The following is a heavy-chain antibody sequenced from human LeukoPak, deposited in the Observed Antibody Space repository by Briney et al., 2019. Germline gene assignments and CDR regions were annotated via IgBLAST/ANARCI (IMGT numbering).Heavy chain of an antibody. V-gene: IGHV1-18*01. D-gene: IGHD6-13*01. CDR3: ARVKGPRYSSSWYGDYYYYMDV. Sequence: ASVKVSCKASGYTFTSHGISWVRQAPGQGLEWMGWISTYNGNTNHAQKLQGRVSMTTDTSTSTAYMELSSLRSEDTAVYYCARVKGPRYSSSWYGDYYYYMDVWGKGTTVTVSS. CDR2: ISTYNGNT. J-gene: IGHJ6*03. CDR1: GYTFTSHG.